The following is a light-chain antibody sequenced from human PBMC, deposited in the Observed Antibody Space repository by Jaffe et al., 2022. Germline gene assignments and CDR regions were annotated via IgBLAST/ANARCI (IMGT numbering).Light chain of an antibody. Sequence: DVQMTQSPSSLSASVGDRVSVTCRASQGIRTDLAWYQQKPGKAPRRLIFDATNLESGVPSRFSGSGSRTDFNLTISGLQPEDFATYYCLQHNSYPPTFGQGTKVEI. CDR2: DAT. J-gene: IGKJ1*01. CDR3: LQHNSYPPT. CDR1: QGIRTD. V-gene: IGKV1-17*01.